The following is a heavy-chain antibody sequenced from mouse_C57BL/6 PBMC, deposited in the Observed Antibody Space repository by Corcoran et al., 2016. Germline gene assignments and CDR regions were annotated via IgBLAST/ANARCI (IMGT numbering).Heavy chain of an antibody. CDR3: ARGGYYDYDPFAS. J-gene: IGHJ3*01. D-gene: IGHD2-4*01. CDR1: GYTFTDYY. V-gene: IGHV1-26*01. Sequence: EVQLQQSGPELVKPGASVKISCKASGYTFTDYYMNWVKQSHGKSLEWIGDINPNNGGTSYNQKFKGKATLTVDKSSSTAYMELRSLTSEDSAVYYCARGGYYDYDPFASWGQGTLVTVSA. CDR2: INPNNGGT.